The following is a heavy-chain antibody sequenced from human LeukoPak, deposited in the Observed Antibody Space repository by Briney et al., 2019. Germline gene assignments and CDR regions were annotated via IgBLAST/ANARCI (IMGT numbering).Heavy chain of an antibody. V-gene: IGHV3-74*01. CDR2: VNSDGTST. J-gene: IGHJ4*02. D-gene: IGHD2-2*01. Sequence: GGSLRLSCAASGFTFSSYWMFWVRQAPGKGLVWVSRVNSDGTSTNYADSVKGRFTVSRDNAKNSLFLQMSSLRAEDTAVYYCARDRLVIYCSSTSCYSGGFDYWGQGTLVTVSS. CDR3: ARDRLVIYCSSTSCYSGGFDY. CDR1: GFTFSSYW.